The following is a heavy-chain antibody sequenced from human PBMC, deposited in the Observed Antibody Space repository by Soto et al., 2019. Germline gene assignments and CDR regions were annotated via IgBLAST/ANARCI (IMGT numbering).Heavy chain of an antibody. V-gene: IGHV3-49*05. D-gene: IGHD2-21*02. CDR1: GFTFGDYA. CDR3: TRDGVVVVTAIIY. J-gene: IGHJ4*02. Sequence: EVKLVESRGGLVKPGRSLRLSCTASGFTFGDYAMSWFRQAPGKGLEWVGFIRSKAYGGTTEYAASVKGRFTISRDDSKSIAYLQMNSLKTEDTAVYYCTRDGVVVVTAIIYWGQGTPVTVSS. CDR2: IRSKAYGGTT.